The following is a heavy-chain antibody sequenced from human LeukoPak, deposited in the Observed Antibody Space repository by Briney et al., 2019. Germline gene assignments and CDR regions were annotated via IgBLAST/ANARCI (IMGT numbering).Heavy chain of an antibody. Sequence: ASVKVSCKASGGTFSSYAISWVRQAPGQGLEWMGGIIPIFGTANYAQKFQGRVTITRNTSISTAYMELSSLRSEDTAVYYCARRHYYGSGSYYYYYMDVWGKGTTVTVSS. J-gene: IGHJ6*03. D-gene: IGHD3-10*01. CDR3: ARRHYYGSGSYYYYYMDV. CDR2: IIPIFGTA. CDR1: GGTFSSYA. V-gene: IGHV1-69*05.